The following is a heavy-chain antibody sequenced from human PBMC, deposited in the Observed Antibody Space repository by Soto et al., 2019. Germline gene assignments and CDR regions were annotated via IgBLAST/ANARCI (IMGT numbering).Heavy chain of an antibody. CDR3: ASVRSSGYKWVDP. J-gene: IGHJ5*02. V-gene: IGHV4-4*02. D-gene: IGHD3-3*01. CDR1: GGSISSSNW. CDR2: IYHSGST. Sequence: QVQLQESGPGLVKPSGTLSLTCAVSGGSISSSNWWSWVRPPPGKGLEWIGEIYHSGSTNYHPSLKSRVPISVDKSKNQFSLKLSSVPAADTAVYYCASVRSSGYKWVDPRGQGTLVTVSS.